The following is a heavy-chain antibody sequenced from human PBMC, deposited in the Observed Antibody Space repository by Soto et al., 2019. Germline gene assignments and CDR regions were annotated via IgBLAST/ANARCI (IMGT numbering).Heavy chain of an antibody. Sequence: PSETLSLTCAVYCGSFSGYYWSWIRQPPGKGLEWIGEINHSGSTNYNPSLKSRVTISVDTSKNQFSLKLSSVTAADTAVYYCARTLSRYYDSSGYRLKYYYYYGMDVWGQGTTVTVSS. CDR3: ARTLSRYYDSSGYRLKYYYYYGMDV. CDR2: INHSGST. V-gene: IGHV4-34*01. J-gene: IGHJ6*02. CDR1: CGSFSGYY. D-gene: IGHD3-22*01.